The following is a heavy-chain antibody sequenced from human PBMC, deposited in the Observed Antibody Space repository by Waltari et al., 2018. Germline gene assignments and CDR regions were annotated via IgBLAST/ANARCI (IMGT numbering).Heavy chain of an antibody. V-gene: IGHV4-4*02. Sequence: QVQLQESGPGLVRPSGTLSLTCAVSGGSINSENWWSWVRQPPGKGLELIAEIHHSGSTNYNPSRRSRVTVSVDKSKNQFSRQLRSVTAADTAVYYCARDPIVGATPGIWGIDVWGQGTTVTVSS. CDR3: ARDPIVGATPGIWGIDV. CDR1: GGSINSENW. J-gene: IGHJ6*02. D-gene: IGHD1-26*01. CDR2: IHHSGST.